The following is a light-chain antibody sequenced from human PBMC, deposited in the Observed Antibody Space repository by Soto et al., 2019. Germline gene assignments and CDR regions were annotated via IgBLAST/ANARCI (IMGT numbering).Light chain of an antibody. J-gene: IGLJ1*01. CDR3: CALSSSGTHV. CDR1: SSDVGSYNH. V-gene: IGLV2-18*02. CDR2: EVS. Sequence: QAVVTQPPSVSGSPGQSVTISCTGTSSDVGSYNHVSWYQQPPGTAPKVMIYEVSNPPSGAPGRFSGSTSGNTTSLTISGLQAEGEVCYYWCALSSSGTHVLAPGRTVTV.